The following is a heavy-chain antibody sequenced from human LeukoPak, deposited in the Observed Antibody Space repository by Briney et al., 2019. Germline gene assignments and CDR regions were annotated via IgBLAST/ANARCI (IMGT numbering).Heavy chain of an antibody. Sequence: GGTLRLSCAASGFTFSSYGMSWVRQAPGKGLEWVSAISGSGGSTYYADSVKGRFTISRDSSKNTLYLQMYSLRAEDTAVYYCAKGDVAVTAMNYFDYWGQGTLVTVSS. V-gene: IGHV3-23*01. CDR2: ISGSGGST. D-gene: IGHD2-21*02. CDR1: GFTFSSYG. J-gene: IGHJ4*02. CDR3: AKGDVAVTAMNYFDY.